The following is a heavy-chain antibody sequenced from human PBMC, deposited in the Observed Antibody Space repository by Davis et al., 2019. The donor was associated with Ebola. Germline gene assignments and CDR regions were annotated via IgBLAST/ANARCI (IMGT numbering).Heavy chain of an antibody. CDR3: ARGDVVVAATLDY. CDR2: TYYSGST. Sequence: LRLSCAVSGGSISSGGYSWSWIRQPPGKGLEWIGSTYYSGSTYYNPSLKSRVTISVDTSKNQFSLKLSSVTAADTAVYYCARGDVVVAATLDYWGQGTLVTVSS. D-gene: IGHD2-15*01. J-gene: IGHJ4*02. V-gene: IGHV4-30-2*03. CDR1: GGSISSGGYS.